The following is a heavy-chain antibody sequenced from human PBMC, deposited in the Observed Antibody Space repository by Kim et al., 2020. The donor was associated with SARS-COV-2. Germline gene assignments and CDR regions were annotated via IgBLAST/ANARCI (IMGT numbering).Heavy chain of an antibody. CDR3: ARDLRSFGELLEHPDAFDI. J-gene: IGHJ3*02. CDR2: INPNSGGT. CDR1: GYTFTGYY. V-gene: IGHV1-2*02. D-gene: IGHD3-10*01. Sequence: ASVKVSCKASGYTFTGYYMHWVRQAPGQGLEWMGWINPNSGGTNYSQKFQGRVTMTRDTSISTAYMELSRLRSDDTAVYYCARDLRSFGELLEHPDAFDIWGQGTMVTVSS.